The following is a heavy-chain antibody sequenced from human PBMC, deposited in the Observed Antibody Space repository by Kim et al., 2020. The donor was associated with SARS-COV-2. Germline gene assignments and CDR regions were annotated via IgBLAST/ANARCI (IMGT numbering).Heavy chain of an antibody. J-gene: IGHJ5*02. CDR3: ARDYHCSGGSCYDCFDP. Sequence: ASVKVSCRASGYTFTSYGISWARQAPGQGLEWLGWISGYDGDTNYAESLQGRVTLTTDTSASTAYMELRGLRSDDTAVYYCARDYHCSGGSCYDCFDPWGQGTLVTVSS. CDR2: ISGYDGDT. D-gene: IGHD2-15*01. CDR1: GYTFTSYG. V-gene: IGHV1-18*01.